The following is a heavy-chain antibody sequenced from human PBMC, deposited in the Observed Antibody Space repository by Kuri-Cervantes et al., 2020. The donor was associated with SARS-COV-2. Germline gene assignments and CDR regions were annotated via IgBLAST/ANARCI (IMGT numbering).Heavy chain of an antibody. CDR2: IYYSGST. CDR1: GGSISSSSYY. V-gene: IGHV4-61*01. Sequence: GSLRLSCTVSGGSISSSSYYWSWIRQPPGKGLEWIGYIYYSGSTNYNPSLKSRVTISVDTSKNQFSLKLSSVTAADTAVYYCARDHGSFRITAAGIDAFDIWGQGTMVTVSS. D-gene: IGHD6-13*01. CDR3: ARDHGSFRITAAGIDAFDI. J-gene: IGHJ3*02.